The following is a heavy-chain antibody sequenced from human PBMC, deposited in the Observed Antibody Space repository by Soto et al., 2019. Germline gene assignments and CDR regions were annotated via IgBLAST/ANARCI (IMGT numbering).Heavy chain of an antibody. V-gene: IGHV1-18*01. Sequence: QVQLMQSGAEVKKPGASLNVSCQASGYKFNSFGIAWVRQAPGQGLEWLGWISAYNGNTNYTQKLQGRVTLTTDTPTTTAYLELSSLRSGDTAIFYCARAIGDFWKGHHFYMDVWGKGTTVIVTS. D-gene: IGHD3-3*01. CDR3: ARAIGDFWKGHHFYMDV. CDR2: ISAYNGNT. J-gene: IGHJ6*03. CDR1: GYKFNSFG.